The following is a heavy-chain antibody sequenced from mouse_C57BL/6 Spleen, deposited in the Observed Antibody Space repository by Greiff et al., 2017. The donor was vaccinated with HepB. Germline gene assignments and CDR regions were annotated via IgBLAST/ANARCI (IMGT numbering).Heavy chain of an antibody. V-gene: IGHV1-82*01. CDR1: GYAFSSSW. CDR3: ARSGSSSWFAY. CDR2: IYPGDGDT. Sequence: LQESGPELVKPGASVKISCKASGYAFSSSWMNWVKQRPGKGLEWIGRIYPGDGDTNYNGKFKGKATLTADKSSSTAYMQLSSLTSEDSAVYFCARSGSSSWFAYWGQGTLVTVSA. D-gene: IGHD1-1*01. J-gene: IGHJ3*01.